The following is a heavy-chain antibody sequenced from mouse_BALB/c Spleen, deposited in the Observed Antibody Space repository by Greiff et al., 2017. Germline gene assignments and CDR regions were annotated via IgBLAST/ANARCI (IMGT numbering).Heavy chain of an antibody. J-gene: IGHJ4*01. V-gene: IGHV1S29*02. CDR3: ARDDYDGGYYAMDY. Sequence: VQLKQSGPELVKPGASVKISCKASGYTFTDYNMHWVKQSHGKSLEWIGYIYPYNGGTGYNQKFKSKATLTVDNSSSTAYMELRSLTSEDSAVYYCARDDYDGGYYAMDYWGQGTSVTVSS. CDR1: GYTFTDYN. CDR2: IYPYNGGT. D-gene: IGHD2-4*01.